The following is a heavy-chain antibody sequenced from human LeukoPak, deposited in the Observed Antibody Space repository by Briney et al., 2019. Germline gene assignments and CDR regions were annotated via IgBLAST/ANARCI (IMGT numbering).Heavy chain of an antibody. Sequence: SGPTLVKPTQTLTLTCTFSGFSLSTSGVGVGWIRQPPGKALEWLALIYWDDDKRYSPSLKSRLIITKDTSKNQVVLTMTNMDPVDTATYYCAHSRPSGYDSWFDPWGQGTLVTVSS. V-gene: IGHV2-5*02. CDR3: AHSRPSGYDSWFDP. D-gene: IGHD5-12*01. J-gene: IGHJ5*02. CDR1: GFSLSTSGVG. CDR2: IYWDDDK.